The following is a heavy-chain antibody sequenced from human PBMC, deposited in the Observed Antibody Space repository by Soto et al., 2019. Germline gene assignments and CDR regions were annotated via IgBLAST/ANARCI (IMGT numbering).Heavy chain of an antibody. CDR1: GGSISSGGYY. D-gene: IGHD2-21*02. CDR2: IYYSGST. Sequence: QVQLQESGPGLVKPSQTLSLTCTVSGGSISSGGYYWSWIRQHPGKGLEWIGYIYYSGSTYYNPSLKSRVTISVDTSKNQFSLKLSSVTAADTAVYYCARDPVAYCGGDCYKDAFDIWGQGTMVTVSS. CDR3: ARDPVAYCGGDCYKDAFDI. J-gene: IGHJ3*02. V-gene: IGHV4-31*03.